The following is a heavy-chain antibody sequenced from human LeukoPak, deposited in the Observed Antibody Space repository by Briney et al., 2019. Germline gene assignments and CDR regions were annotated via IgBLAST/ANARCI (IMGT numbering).Heavy chain of an antibody. CDR2: INPNSGGT. CDR3: ARNPDYNWFDP. D-gene: IGHD2-21*02. Sequence: ASVKVSCKASGYTFTSYDINWVRQATGQGLEWMGWINPNSGGTNYAQKFQGRVTMTRDTSISTAYMELSRLRSDDTAVYYCARNPDYNWFDPWGQGTLVTVSS. V-gene: IGHV1-2*02. J-gene: IGHJ5*02. CDR1: GYTFTSYD.